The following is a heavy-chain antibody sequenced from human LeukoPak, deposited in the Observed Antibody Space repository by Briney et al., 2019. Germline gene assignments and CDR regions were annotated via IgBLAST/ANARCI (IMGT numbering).Heavy chain of an antibody. CDR3: ARDAYSSSWGSYYYYYYVDV. CDR1: GGSISSYY. J-gene: IGHJ6*03. V-gene: IGHV4-4*07. Sequence: SETLSLACTVSGGSISSYYWSWIRQPAGKGLEWIGRIYTSGSTNYNPSLKSRVTMSVDTSKNQFSLKLSSVTAADTAVYYCARDAYSSSWGSYYYYYYVDVWGKGTTVTVSS. CDR2: IYTSGST. D-gene: IGHD6-13*01.